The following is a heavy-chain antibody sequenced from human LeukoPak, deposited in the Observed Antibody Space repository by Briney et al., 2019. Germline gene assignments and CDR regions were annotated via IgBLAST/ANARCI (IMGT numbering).Heavy chain of an antibody. Sequence: PSETLSLTCTVSGGSISSHYWSWIRQPPGKGLEWIGYIQNSGTTNYNPSLRSRVSISADTSNNQFSLKLTSVTAADTAVYYCARSRAYDYHFDNWGQGTLVTVSS. CDR3: ARSRAYDYHFDN. CDR1: GGSISSHY. V-gene: IGHV4-59*11. J-gene: IGHJ4*02. D-gene: IGHD5-12*01. CDR2: IQNSGTT.